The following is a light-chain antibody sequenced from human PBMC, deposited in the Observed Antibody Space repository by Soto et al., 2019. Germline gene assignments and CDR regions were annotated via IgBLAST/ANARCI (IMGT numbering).Light chain of an antibody. CDR3: QQRGNWPLYT. Sequence: EIVLTQSPATLSLSPGERATLSCRASQSVSSYLAWYQQKPGQAPRLLIYCASNRATGIPARFSGSGSGTDFALTITSLEPEDFAVYYCQQRGNWPLYTFGQGTKLEIK. CDR2: CAS. CDR1: QSVSSY. V-gene: IGKV3-11*01. J-gene: IGKJ2*01.